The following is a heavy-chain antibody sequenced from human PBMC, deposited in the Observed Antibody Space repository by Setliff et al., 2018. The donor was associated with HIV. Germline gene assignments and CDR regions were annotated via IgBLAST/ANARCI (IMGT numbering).Heavy chain of an antibody. J-gene: IGHJ4*02. CDR2: ICHSGSA. Sequence: LSLTCAVYGGSFSAYSWSWIRQPPGKGLEWIGEICHSGSANYNPSLRSRVNMSIDTSTRQFSLKLRSVNAADTAVYYCASWGAGSNSGFDYWGRGTLVTVSS. D-gene: IGHD3-16*01. CDR3: ASWGAGSNSGFDY. CDR1: GGSFSAYS. V-gene: IGHV4-34*01.